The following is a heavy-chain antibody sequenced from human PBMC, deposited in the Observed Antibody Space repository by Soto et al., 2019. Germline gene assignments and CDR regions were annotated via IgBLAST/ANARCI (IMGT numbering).Heavy chain of an antibody. CDR3: ARVPLFYDSSGYYQDPFYFDY. V-gene: IGHV4-30-2*05. CDR1: GGSISSGGYS. D-gene: IGHD3-22*01. J-gene: IGHJ4*02. CDR2: IYHSGST. Sequence: PSENLSLSSAFSGGSISSGGYSWSWIRQPPGKGLEWIGYIYHSGSTYYNPSLKSRVTISVDTSNNQFSLKLSSVTAADTAVYYCARVPLFYDSSGYYQDPFYFDYWGQGTLVTVSS.